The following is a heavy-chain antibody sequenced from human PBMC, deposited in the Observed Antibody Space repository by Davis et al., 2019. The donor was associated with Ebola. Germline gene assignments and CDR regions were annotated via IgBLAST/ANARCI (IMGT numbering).Heavy chain of an antibody. CDR1: GFSFNTYT. J-gene: IGHJ6*02. CDR2: ISSGSNNI. CDR3: ARSPGWSGGGRLRYGLDV. D-gene: IGHD3-10*01. Sequence: PGGSLRLSCAGSGFSFNTYTMNWVRQAPGKGLEWVSSISSGSNNIFYSDLVKGRFTISRDNAKNSLYLQMNSLRAEDTAVYYCARSPGWSGGGRLRYGLDVWGPGTTVTVSS. V-gene: IGHV3-21*01.